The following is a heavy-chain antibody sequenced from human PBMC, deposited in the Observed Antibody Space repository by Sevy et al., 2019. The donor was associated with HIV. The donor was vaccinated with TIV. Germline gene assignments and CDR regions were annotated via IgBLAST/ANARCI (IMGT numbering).Heavy chain of an antibody. D-gene: IGHD6-13*01. CDR1: GASISSNTYY. Sequence: SETLSITCTVSGASISSNTYYWGWIRQPPGKDLDWIGSIYFSGSAYYNPSLKGRVTISVDTSKNQFSLKVRSVTATATAVYYCAREGPRIAQFDNWGQGTLVTVSS. CDR2: IYFSGSA. CDR3: AREGPRIAQFDN. J-gene: IGHJ4*02. V-gene: IGHV4-39*02.